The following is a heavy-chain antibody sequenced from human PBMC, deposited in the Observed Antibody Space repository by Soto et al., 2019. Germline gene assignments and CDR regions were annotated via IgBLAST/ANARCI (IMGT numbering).Heavy chain of an antibody. D-gene: IGHD3-10*01. CDR3: ARRGVTMVRGGGYYYYMDV. CDR2: IYPGDSDT. J-gene: IGHJ6*03. CDR1: GYSFTSYW. Sequence: GESLKISCKGSGYSFTSYWIGWVRQMPGKGLEWMGIIYPGDSDTRYSPSFQGQVTISADKSISTAYLQWSSLKASDTAMYYCARRGVTMVRGGGYYYYMDVWGKGTTVTVSS. V-gene: IGHV5-51*01.